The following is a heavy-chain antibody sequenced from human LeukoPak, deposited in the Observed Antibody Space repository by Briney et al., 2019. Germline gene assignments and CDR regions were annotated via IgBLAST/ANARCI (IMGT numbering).Heavy chain of an antibody. Sequence: GGSLRLSCAASGFTVSSNYMSWVRQAPGKGLVWVSRITSDGSGTSYADSVKGRFTISRDTAKSTLYLQMTSLRAEDTAVYYCARAPGNWYAMDVWGQGTTVTVSS. V-gene: IGHV3-74*01. J-gene: IGHJ6*02. CDR2: ITSDGSGT. CDR3: ARAPGNWYAMDV. CDR1: GFTVSSNY.